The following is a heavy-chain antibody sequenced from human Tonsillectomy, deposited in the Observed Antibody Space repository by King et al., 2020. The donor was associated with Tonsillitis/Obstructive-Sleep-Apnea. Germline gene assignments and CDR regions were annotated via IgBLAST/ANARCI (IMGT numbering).Heavy chain of an antibody. J-gene: IGHJ5*02. CDR2: INHSGST. Sequence: VQLQQWGAGLLKPSETLSLTCAVYGGSFSAYYWSWIRQPPGKGLEWIGEINHSGSTYYNPSLKSRVTISVDTSKNQFSMTLSSVTAADTAVYYCARGLTFYYGLGSYYDNNWFDPGGQGTLVTVSS. CDR1: GGSFSAYY. D-gene: IGHD3-10*01. CDR3: ARGLTFYYGLGSYYDNNWFDP. V-gene: IGHV4-34*01.